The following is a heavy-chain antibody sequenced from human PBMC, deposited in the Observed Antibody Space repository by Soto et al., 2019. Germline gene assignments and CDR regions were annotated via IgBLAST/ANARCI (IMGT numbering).Heavy chain of an antibody. D-gene: IGHD3-3*01. CDR1: EFTFSSYS. Sequence: PGGSLILSCAASEFTFSSYSMNWVRQAPGKGLEWVSYISSSSSTIYCADSVKGRFTISRDNAKNSLYLQMNSLKTEDTAVYYCACFISGVVHWGQGTLVTVSS. J-gene: IGHJ4*02. CDR3: ACFISGVVH. V-gene: IGHV3-48*01. CDR2: ISSSSSTI.